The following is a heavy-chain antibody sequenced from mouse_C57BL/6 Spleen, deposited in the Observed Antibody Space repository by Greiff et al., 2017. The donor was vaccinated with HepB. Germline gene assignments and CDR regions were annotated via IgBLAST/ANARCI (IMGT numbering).Heavy chain of an antibody. D-gene: IGHD1-1*01. J-gene: IGHJ4*01. CDR2: ISSGGDYI. V-gene: IGHV5-9-1*02. CDR1: GFTFSSYA. CDR3: TRDRYYGSSAYAMDD. Sequence: EVKLVESGAGLVKPGGSLKLSCAASGFTFSSYAMSWVRQTPEKRLEWVAYISSGGDYIYYADTVKGRFTISRDNARNTQYLQMSSLKSEDTAVYYCTRDRYYGSSAYAMDDWGQGTSVTVSS.